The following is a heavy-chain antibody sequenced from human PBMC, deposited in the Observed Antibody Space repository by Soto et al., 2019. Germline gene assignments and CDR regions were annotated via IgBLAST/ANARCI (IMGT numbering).Heavy chain of an antibody. D-gene: IGHD3-22*01. CDR2: IDPGDSDT. J-gene: IGHJ4*02. CDR3: ARFFHHRLPMIGPPY. V-gene: IGHV5-51*01. Sequence: GEALKISCXGSGYSFTSYWIGWVRQMPGKGLEWMGIIDPGDSDTRYSPSFQGQVTISADKSISTAYLQWSSLKASDTAMYYCARFFHHRLPMIGPPYWGQGTLVTVSS. CDR1: GYSFTSYW.